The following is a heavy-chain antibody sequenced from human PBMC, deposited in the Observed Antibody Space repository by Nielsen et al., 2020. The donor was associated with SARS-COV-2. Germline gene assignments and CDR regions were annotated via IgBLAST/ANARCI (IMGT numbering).Heavy chain of an antibody. D-gene: IGHD6-13*01. CDR1: GYTFTGYY. Sequence: ASVKVSCKASGYTFTGYYMHWVRQAPGQGLEWMGWINPNSGGTNYAQKFQGRVTMTRDTSISTAYMELSRLRSDDTAVYYCARAGYSSSWYYYYYGMDVWGQETTVTVSS. CDR3: ARAGYSSSWYYYYYGMDV. V-gene: IGHV1-2*02. CDR2: INPNSGGT. J-gene: IGHJ6*02.